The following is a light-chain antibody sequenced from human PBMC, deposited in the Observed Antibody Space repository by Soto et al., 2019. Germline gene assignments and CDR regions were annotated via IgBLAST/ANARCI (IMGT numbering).Light chain of an antibody. CDR1: KRVNSN. CDR2: VAS. Sequence: EIVMTKSPVTLSVSPGERATLSCRASKRVNSNLAWYQQKPGQTPKLLIYVASTRATGIPARFSGSGSGTEFTLTISSLQSEDFAVYYCQQYNVWPLTFGGGTKVEFK. V-gene: IGKV3-15*01. J-gene: IGKJ4*01. CDR3: QQYNVWPLT.